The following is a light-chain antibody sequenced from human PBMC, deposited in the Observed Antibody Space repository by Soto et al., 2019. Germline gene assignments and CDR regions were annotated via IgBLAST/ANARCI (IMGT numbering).Light chain of an antibody. CDR1: QSVNAN. CDR2: GAS. CDR3: QQYNMWLWT. V-gene: IGKV3-15*01. J-gene: IGKJ1*01. Sequence: EVVMTQSPATLSVSPGERATLSCRASQSVNANLAWYQQKPGQAPRLLIHGASNRATGIPARFSGSGFGTECLLTISSLQSEDFAVYYCQQYNMWLWTFGQGTKVEI.